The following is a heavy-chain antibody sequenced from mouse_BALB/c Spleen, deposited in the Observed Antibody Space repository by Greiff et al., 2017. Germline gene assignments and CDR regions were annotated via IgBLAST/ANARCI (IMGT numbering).Heavy chain of an antibody. J-gene: IGHJ4*01. CDR2: ISYSGST. V-gene: IGHV3-2*02. CDR3: ARQRKGMDY. Sequence: DVKLQESGPGLVKPSQSLSLTCTVTGYSITSDYAWNWIRQFPGNKLEWMGYISYSGSTSYNPSLKSRISITRDTSKNQFFLQLNSVTTEDTATYYCARQRKGMDYWGQGTSVTVSS. CDR1: GYSITSDYA.